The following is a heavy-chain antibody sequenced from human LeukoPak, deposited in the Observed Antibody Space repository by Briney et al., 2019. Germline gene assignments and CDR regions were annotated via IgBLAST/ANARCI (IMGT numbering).Heavy chain of an antibody. CDR3: ARGGDAYYFHY. Sequence: SETLSLTCTVSSGSIRSSDYYWSWIRQPRGKGLEWIGYVYNSGSTNYNPSLKSRVTISIETSKNQFSLKLSSVTAADTAMYYCARGGDAYYFHYWGQGTLVTVSS. D-gene: IGHD5-24*01. J-gene: IGHJ4*02. V-gene: IGHV4-61*08. CDR1: SGSIRSSDYY. CDR2: VYNSGST.